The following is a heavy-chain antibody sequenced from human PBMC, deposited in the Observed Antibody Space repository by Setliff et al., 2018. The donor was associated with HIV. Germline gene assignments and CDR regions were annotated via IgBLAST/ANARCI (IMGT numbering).Heavy chain of an antibody. CDR3: ARDQAYSSSWFGAEFFQH. V-gene: IGHV1-46*01. D-gene: IGHD6-13*01. Sequence: ASVKVSCKASGYTFTSYGVSWVRQAPGQGLEWMGWINPSGGSASYAQKFQDRVTMTRDTSTSTVYMELSSLRSEDTAVYYCARDQAYSSSWFGAEFFQHWGQGTLVTVS. CDR2: INPSGGSA. CDR1: GYTFTSYG. J-gene: IGHJ1*01.